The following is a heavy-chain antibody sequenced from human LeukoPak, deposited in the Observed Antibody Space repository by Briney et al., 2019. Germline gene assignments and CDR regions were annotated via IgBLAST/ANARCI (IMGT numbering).Heavy chain of an antibody. CDR2: FDTEDGET. V-gene: IGHV1-24*01. CDR1: GYTLTELS. J-gene: IGHJ3*02. Sequence: ASVTVSCKVSGYTLTELSMHWVRQAPGKGLEWMGGFDTEDGETIYAQKFQGRVTMTEDTSTDTAYMELSSLRSEDTAVYYCATDFLSLLAFDIWGQGTMVTVSS. CDR3: ATDFLSLLAFDI.